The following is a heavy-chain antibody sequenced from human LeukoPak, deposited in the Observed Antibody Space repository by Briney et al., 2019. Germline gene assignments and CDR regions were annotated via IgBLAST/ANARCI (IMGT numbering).Heavy chain of an antibody. J-gene: IGHJ4*02. V-gene: IGHV4-31*02. CDR3: ARYYSGSGSYSVYFDY. D-gene: IGHD3-10*01. Sequence: SQTLSLTCTVSGVSISSGRYYWSWIRRHPGKGLEWIGNIHYSGGTSYNPSLKSRVTISVDTSKNQFALKLSSVTAADTAVYYCARYYSGSGSYSVYFDYWGQGTLVTVSS. CDR1: GVSISSGRYY. CDR2: IHYSGGT.